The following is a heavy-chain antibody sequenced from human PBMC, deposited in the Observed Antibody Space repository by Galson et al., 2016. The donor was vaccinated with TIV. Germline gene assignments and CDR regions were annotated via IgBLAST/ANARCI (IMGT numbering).Heavy chain of an antibody. CDR3: ARGLDYGDRRGWEY. D-gene: IGHD4-17*01. CDR2: IYYSGRT. Sequence: SIYYSGRTYYNVSLKSRLTISVDTSKNQFSLRLSSVTAADTAVYYCARGLDYGDRRGWEYWGQGTLVTVSS. V-gene: IGHV4-31*02. J-gene: IGHJ4*02.